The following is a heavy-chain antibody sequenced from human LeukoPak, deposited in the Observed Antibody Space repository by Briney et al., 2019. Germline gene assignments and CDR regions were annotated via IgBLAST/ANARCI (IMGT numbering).Heavy chain of an antibody. CDR1: GSHFTSYW. V-gene: IGHV5-51*01. D-gene: IGHD2-15*01. Sequence: GGSLEISCKGPGSHFTSYWIGWVRQLPGKGLEGMGIIYPGDSDTTYSPSFQGQVTISADKYISTAYLQWSSLKASDTAMYYCASRFGRGLYGMDVWGLGTMGTVS. CDR3: ASRFGRGLYGMDV. J-gene: IGHJ6*02. CDR2: IYPGDSDT.